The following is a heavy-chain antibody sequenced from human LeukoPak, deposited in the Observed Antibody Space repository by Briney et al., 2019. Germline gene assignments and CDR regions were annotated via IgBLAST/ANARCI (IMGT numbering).Heavy chain of an antibody. CDR1: GYTFTSYG. CDR2: ISAYNGNT. J-gene: IGHJ6*03. Sequence: ASVKVSCKASGYTFTSYGISWVRQAPGQGLEWMGWISAYNGNTNYAQKLQDRVTMTTDTSTSTAYMELRSLRSDDTAVYYCARVRYDSSGYYYYYYMDVWGKGTTVTISS. CDR3: ARVRYDSSGYYYYYYMDV. V-gene: IGHV1-18*01. D-gene: IGHD3-22*01.